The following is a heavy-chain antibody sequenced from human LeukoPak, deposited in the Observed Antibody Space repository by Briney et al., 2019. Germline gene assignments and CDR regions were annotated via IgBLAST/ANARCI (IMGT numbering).Heavy chain of an antibody. CDR1: GFTFSRYS. Sequence: PGGSLRLSCAASGFTFSRYSMNWVRQAPGKGLEWVSAISGSGGSTYYADSVKGRFTISRDNSKNTLYLQMNSLRAEDTAVYYCAKDNPPFPTMVRGVTDYWGQGTLVAVSS. V-gene: IGHV3-23*01. CDR3: AKDNPPFPTMVRGVTDY. CDR2: ISGSGGST. J-gene: IGHJ4*02. D-gene: IGHD3-10*01.